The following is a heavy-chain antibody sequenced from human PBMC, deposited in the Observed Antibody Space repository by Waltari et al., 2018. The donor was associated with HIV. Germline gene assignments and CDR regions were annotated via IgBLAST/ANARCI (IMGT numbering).Heavy chain of an antibody. CDR1: GYTFTTYY. CDR3: ARDKAVGIITSVFNM. Sequence: QVHLVQSGAEVTKPGASETVSCKASGYTFTTYYIHWVRQAPGQGLEWMARINPSGGSTSHAQKFQGRVTMTRDTSTSTVYMELSSLRSEDTAVYYCARDKAVGIITSVFNMWGQGTMVIVSS. J-gene: IGHJ3*02. D-gene: IGHD3-3*01. V-gene: IGHV1-46*01. CDR2: INPSGGST.